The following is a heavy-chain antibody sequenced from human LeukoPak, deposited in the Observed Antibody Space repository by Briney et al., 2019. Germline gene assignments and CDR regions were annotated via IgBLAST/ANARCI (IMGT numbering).Heavy chain of an antibody. CDR1: GGSTTSYY. CDR2: INTSGST. D-gene: IGHD1-26*01. J-gene: IGHJ3*02. V-gene: IGHV4-4*07. CDR3: ARLALPATVGAFHI. Sequence: SGTLSLTCTVSGGSTTSYYWSGIRQPAGKGLEYIGRINTSGSTNYNPSLKSRVTIAVDTSKNQFSLKLSSVTAADTAVYYCARLALPATVGAFHIWGQGTMVIVSS.